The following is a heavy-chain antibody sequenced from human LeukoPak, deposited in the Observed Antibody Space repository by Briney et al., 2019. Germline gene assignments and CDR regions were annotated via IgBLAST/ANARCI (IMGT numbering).Heavy chain of an antibody. CDR2: INHSGST. CDR1: GGSFSGYY. V-gene: IGHV4-34*01. D-gene: IGHD3-16*01. CDR3: ARCFGAFDI. Sequence: SETLSLTCAVYGGSFSGYYWSWIRQPPGKGLEWIGEINHSGSTNYNPSLKSRVTISVDTSKNQFSLQLSSLTAADTAVYYCARCFGAFDIWGQGTMVTVSS. J-gene: IGHJ3*02.